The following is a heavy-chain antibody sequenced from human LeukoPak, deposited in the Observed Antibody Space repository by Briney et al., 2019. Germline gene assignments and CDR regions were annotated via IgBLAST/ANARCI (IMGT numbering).Heavy chain of an antibody. D-gene: IGHD6-13*01. CDR3: ARAGSTKTYSSSWRISWFDP. Sequence: GGSLRLSCAASGFTFGSYAMGWVRQAPGKGLEWVSAISSSGASKYYADSVKGRFTISRDNSKNTLYLQMNSLKASDTAMYYCARAGSTKTYSSSWRISWFDPWGQGTLVTVSS. V-gene: IGHV3-23*01. CDR1: GFTFGSYA. J-gene: IGHJ5*02. CDR2: ISSSGASK.